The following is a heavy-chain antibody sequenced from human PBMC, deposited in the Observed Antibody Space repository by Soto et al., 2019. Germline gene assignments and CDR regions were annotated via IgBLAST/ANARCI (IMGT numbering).Heavy chain of an antibody. V-gene: IGHV1-69*01. J-gene: IGHJ4*02. D-gene: IGHD2-2*01. CDR1: GGTFSSYA. CDR2: IIPIFGTA. CDR3: ASISPLGYCSSTSCYFDY. Sequence: SVKVSCKASGGTFSSYAISWVRQAPGQGLEWMGGIIPIFGTANYAQKFQGRVTITADESTSTAYMELSSLRSEDTAVYYCASISPLGYCSSTSCYFDYWGQGTLVTVSS.